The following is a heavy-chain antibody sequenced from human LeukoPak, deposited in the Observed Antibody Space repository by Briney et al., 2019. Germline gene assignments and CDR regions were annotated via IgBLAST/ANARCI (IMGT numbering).Heavy chain of an antibody. CDR2: ISGSSSNI. Sequence: GSPRLSCAASGFTFSSYSMNWVRQAPGKGLEWVSSISGSSSNIYYADSVKGRFIISRDKNSLYLQMNSLRAEDTAVYYCAKWDFATVVRGVTFFDYWGQGTLVTVSS. D-gene: IGHD3-10*01. V-gene: IGHV3-21*04. CDR1: GFTFSSYS. J-gene: IGHJ4*02. CDR3: AKWDFATVVRGVTFFDY.